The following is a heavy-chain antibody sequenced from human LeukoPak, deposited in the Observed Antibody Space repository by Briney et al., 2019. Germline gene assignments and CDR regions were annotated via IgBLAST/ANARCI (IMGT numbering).Heavy chain of an antibody. V-gene: IGHV3-21*01. CDR3: ARESPSRDYYGSGSYSPYYYYYGMDV. CDR1: GFTFSRYS. CDR2: ISSSSSYI. D-gene: IGHD3-10*01. J-gene: IGHJ6*02. Sequence: GGSLRLSCAASGFTFSRYSMNWVRQAPGKGLEWVSSISSSSSYIYYADSVKGQFTISRDNAKNSLYLQMNSLRAEDTAVYYCARESPSRDYYGSGSYSPYYYYYGMDVWGQGTTVTVSS.